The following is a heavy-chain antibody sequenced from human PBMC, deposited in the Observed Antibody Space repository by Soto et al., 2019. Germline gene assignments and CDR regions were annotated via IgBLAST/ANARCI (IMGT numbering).Heavy chain of an antibody. CDR2: ISYDGSNK. J-gene: IGHJ4*02. CDR3: AKDLAVGSYYDSSGFDY. V-gene: IGHV3-30*18. CDR1: GFTFSSYG. Sequence: PGGSLRLSCAASGFTFSSYGMHWVRQAPGKGLEWVAVISYDGSNKYYADSVKGRFTISRDNSKNTLYLQMNSLRAEDTAVYYCAKDLAVGSYYDSSGFDYWGQGTLVTVSS. D-gene: IGHD3-22*01.